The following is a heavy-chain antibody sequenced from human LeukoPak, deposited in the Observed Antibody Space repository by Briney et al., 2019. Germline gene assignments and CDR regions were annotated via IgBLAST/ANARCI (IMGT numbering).Heavy chain of an antibody. CDR1: GFTFSSYG. CDR3: AKGGSYDFKSTFDY. J-gene: IGHJ4*02. Sequence: PGGSLRLSCAASGFTFSSYGMHWVRQAPGKGLEWVAFIRYDGSNKYYEDSVKGRFTISRDNPKNTLYLQMNSLRAEDTAVYYCAKGGSYDFKSTFDYWGKGALVTVSS. CDR2: IRYDGSNK. V-gene: IGHV3-30*02. D-gene: IGHD2-15*01.